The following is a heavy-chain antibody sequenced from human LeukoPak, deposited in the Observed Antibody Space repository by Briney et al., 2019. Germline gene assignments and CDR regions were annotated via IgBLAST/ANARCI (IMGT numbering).Heavy chain of an antibody. CDR3: ARDRVVVRQFDY. CDR1: GGTFSSYA. CDR2: IIPILGIA. D-gene: IGHD3-22*01. V-gene: IGHV1-69*04. Sequence: ASVKVSRKASGGTFSSYAISWVRQAPGQGLEWVGRIIPILGIANYAQKFQGRVTITADKSTSTAYMELSSLRSEDTAVYYCARDRVVVRQFDYWGQGTLVTVSS. J-gene: IGHJ4*02.